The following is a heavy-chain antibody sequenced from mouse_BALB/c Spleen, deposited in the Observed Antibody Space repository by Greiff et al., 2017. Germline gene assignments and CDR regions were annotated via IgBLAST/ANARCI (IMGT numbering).Heavy chain of an antibody. CDR1: GYAFTNYL. CDR2: INPGSGGT. D-gene: IGHD2-1*01. Sequence: VQGVESGAELVRPGTSVKVSCKASGYAFTNYLIEWVKQRPGQGLEWIGVINPGSGGTNYNEKFKGKATLTADKSSSTAYMQLSSLTSDDSAVYFCARRNGNPFAYWGQGTLVTVSA. J-gene: IGHJ3*01. V-gene: IGHV1-54*01. CDR3: ARRNGNPFAY.